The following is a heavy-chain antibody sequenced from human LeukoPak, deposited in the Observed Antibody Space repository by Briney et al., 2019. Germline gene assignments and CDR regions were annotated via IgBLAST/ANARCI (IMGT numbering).Heavy chain of an antibody. Sequence: ASETLSLTCTVSGGSISSYYWSWIRQPAGKGLEWIGRIYTSGSTNYNPSLKSRVTISVDTSKNQFSLKLSSVTAADTAVYYCARATPYYDFWSGYSYDAFDIWGQGTMVTVSS. CDR2: IYTSGST. CDR1: GGSISSYY. J-gene: IGHJ3*02. D-gene: IGHD3-3*01. CDR3: ARATPYYDFWSGYSYDAFDI. V-gene: IGHV4-4*07.